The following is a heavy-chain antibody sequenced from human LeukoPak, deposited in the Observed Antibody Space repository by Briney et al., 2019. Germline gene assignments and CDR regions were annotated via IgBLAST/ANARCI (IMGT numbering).Heavy chain of an antibody. Sequence: GGSLRLSCAASGFTFRSNWMSWVRQAPGKGLEWVANIKQDGSERNYVDSVKGRFTISRDNAKNSLYLQMNYLRAEETAIYYCARDPYGSGGYYDYWGQGTLVTVSS. CDR2: IKQDGSER. D-gene: IGHD3-10*01. CDR1: GFTFRSNW. J-gene: IGHJ4*02. V-gene: IGHV3-7*01. CDR3: ARDPYGSGGYYDY.